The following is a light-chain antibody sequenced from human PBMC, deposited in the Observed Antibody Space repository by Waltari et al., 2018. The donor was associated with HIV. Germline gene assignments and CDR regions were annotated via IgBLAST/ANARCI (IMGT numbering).Light chain of an antibody. CDR2: YDR. V-gene: IGLV3-21*04. J-gene: IGLJ2*01. CDR3: QVWDSVSDHVV. CDR1: NIGNKN. Sequence: YVLTQPPSVSVAPGKTANITCGGNNIGNKNGNWYQQKPGQAPVVVIFYDRDRPSGIPERFSGSSSANLATLTVSRVEAGDEADYYCQVWDSVSDHVVFGVGTKLTVL.